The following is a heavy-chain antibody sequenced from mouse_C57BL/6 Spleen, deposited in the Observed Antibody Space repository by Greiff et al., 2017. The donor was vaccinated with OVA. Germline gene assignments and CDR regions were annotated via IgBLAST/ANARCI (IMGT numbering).Heavy chain of an antibody. J-gene: IGHJ2*01. V-gene: IGHV5-17*01. CDR1: GFTFSDYG. CDR3: AREGPDY. Sequence: EVKLVESGGGLVKPGGSLKLSCAASGFTFSDYGMHWVRQAPEKGLEWVAYISSGSSTIYYADTVKGRFTISRDNAKNTLFLQMTSLRSAVTAMYYCAREGPDYWGQGTTLTVSS. CDR2: ISSGSSTI.